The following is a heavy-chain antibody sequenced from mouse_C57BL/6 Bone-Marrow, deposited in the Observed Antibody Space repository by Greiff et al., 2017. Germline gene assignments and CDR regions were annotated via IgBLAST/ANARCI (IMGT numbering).Heavy chain of an antibody. D-gene: IGHD3-2*02. Sequence: VQLQQSGAELVRPGASVKLSCTASGFHIKDDYMHWVKQRPEQGLEWIGWIDPENGDTEYASKFQGKATITADTSSNTAYLQLSSLTSEDTAVYYCTTKWTAQATDYWGQGTTLTVSS. CDR1: GFHIKDDY. CDR2: IDPENGDT. J-gene: IGHJ2*01. CDR3: TTKWTAQATDY. V-gene: IGHV14-4*01.